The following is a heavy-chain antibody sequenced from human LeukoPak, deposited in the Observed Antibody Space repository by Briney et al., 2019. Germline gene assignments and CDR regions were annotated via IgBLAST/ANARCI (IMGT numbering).Heavy chain of an antibody. CDR1: RSAFSRDR. D-gene: IGHD2-2*01. CDR3: ARDRWAVVVPAAMGWFDA. J-gene: IGHJ5*02. CDR2: ISSSSSYI. V-gene: IGHV3-21*01. Sequence: GTLTPSCDHNRSAFSRDRKEWRSQGPPNQLKKVSSISSSSSYIYYADSVKGRFTISRDNAKNSLYLQMNSLRAEDTAVYYCARDRWAVVVPAAMGWFDACGQGTLVTVSS.